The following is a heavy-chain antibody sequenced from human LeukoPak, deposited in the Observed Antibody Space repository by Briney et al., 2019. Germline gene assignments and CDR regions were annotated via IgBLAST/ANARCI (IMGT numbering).Heavy chain of an antibody. CDR2: IYTSGST. CDR1: GGSISSGSYY. Sequence: PSQTLSLTCTVSGGSISSGSYYWSWIRQPAGKGLEWIGRIYTSGSTNYNPSLKSRVTMSVDTSKNQFSLKLSSVTAADTAVYYCARGAGYSGYGYWGQGTLVTVSS. D-gene: IGHD5-12*01. J-gene: IGHJ4*02. V-gene: IGHV4-61*02. CDR3: ARGAGYSGYGY.